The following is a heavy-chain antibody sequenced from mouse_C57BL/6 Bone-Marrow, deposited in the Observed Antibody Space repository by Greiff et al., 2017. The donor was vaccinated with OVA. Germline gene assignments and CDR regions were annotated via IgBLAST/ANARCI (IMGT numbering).Heavy chain of an antibody. CDR3: ARSYYGNLYYFDY. D-gene: IGHD2-10*01. J-gene: IGHJ2*01. CDR2: ISNLAYSI. Sequence: EVQLVESGGGLVQPGGSLKLSCAASGFTFSDYGMAWVRQAPRKGPGGVAIISNLAYSIYYADTVTGRFTISRENAKNTLYLEMSSLRSEDTAMYYCARSYYGNLYYFDYWGQGTTLTVSS. V-gene: IGHV5-15*01. CDR1: GFTFSDYG.